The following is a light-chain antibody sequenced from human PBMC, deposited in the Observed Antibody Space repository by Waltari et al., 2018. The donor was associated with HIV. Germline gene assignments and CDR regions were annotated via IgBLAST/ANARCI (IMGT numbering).Light chain of an antibody. Sequence: QSVLTPPPSVSGAPGQRVTISCTGSSSNIGAGYDLHWYQHVPGTAPKLLIYGNSNRPSVVTDRFSGSKSGTSASLAITGIQAEDEADYYCQSYDSSLSAPVVFGGGTKLTVL. J-gene: IGLJ2*01. CDR1: SSNIGAGYD. CDR2: GNS. CDR3: QSYDSSLSAPVV. V-gene: IGLV1-40*01.